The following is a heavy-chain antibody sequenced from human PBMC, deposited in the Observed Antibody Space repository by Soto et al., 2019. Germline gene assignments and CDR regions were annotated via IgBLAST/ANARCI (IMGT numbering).Heavy chain of an antibody. J-gene: IGHJ4*02. Sequence: PGGSLRLSCAASGFSFSNYAMSWVRQAPGQGLEWVSAISSSGSTTYHADSVRGRFTISRDNSKNTLYLQMNSLRAEDTALYYCMRQWLVWGQGTLVTVSS. CDR2: ISSSGSTT. CDR3: MRQWLV. D-gene: IGHD6-19*01. V-gene: IGHV3-23*01. CDR1: GFSFSNYA.